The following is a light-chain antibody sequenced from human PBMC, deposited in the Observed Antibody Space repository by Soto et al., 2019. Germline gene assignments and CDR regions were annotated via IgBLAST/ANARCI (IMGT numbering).Light chain of an antibody. CDR2: EDI. Sequence: HSALTQPASVSGSPGQSITISCTGTSSDVGSYNLVSWYQQHPGKAPKLMIYEDIKRPSGVSNRFSGSKSGNTASLTISGLQAEDEADYYCCSYAGSSTVVFGGGTKLTVL. J-gene: IGLJ2*01. V-gene: IGLV2-23*01. CDR1: SSDVGSYNL. CDR3: CSYAGSSTVV.